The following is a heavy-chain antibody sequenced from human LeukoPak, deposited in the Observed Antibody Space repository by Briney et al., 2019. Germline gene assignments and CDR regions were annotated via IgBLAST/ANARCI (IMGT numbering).Heavy chain of an antibody. CDR3: ARAPNYDILTAPILPRGFDP. J-gene: IGHJ5*02. Sequence: AGGSLRLSCAASGFTFSSYAMSWVRQAPGKGLEWVSAISGSGGSTYYADSVKGRFTISRDNSKNTLYLQMNSLRAEDTAVYYCARAPNYDILTAPILPRGFDPWGQGTLVTVSS. CDR1: GFTFSSYA. V-gene: IGHV3-23*01. CDR2: ISGSGGST. D-gene: IGHD3-9*01.